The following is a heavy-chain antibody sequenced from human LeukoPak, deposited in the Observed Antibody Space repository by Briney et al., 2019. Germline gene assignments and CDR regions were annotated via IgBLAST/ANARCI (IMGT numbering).Heavy chain of an antibody. CDR1: GFAVSSNY. J-gene: IGHJ5*02. D-gene: IGHD1-26*01. V-gene: IGHV3-53*01. CDR2: IYSGGST. CDR3: ARVGGVTPGSNCSAP. Sequence: GGSLRLSCAASGFAVSSNYMSWVRQAPGKGLEWVSVIYSGGSTYYADSVKGRFTISSDNSKNTLYLQMNSLRAEDTAVYYCARVGGVTPGSNCSAPWGQGPLVTVSS.